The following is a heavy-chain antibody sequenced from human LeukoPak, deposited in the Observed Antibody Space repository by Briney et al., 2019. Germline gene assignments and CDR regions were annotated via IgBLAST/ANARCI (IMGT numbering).Heavy chain of an antibody. D-gene: IGHD3-22*01. Sequence: ASVTVSCKASGYTFTSYGISWVRQAPGQGLEWMGWISAYNGNTNYAQKLQGRVTMTTDTSTSTAYMELRSLRSDDMAVYYCARETNYYDSSGYYYVYWGQGTLVTVSS. CDR2: ISAYNGNT. CDR1: GYTFTSYG. J-gene: IGHJ4*02. CDR3: ARETNYYDSSGYYYVY. V-gene: IGHV1-18*03.